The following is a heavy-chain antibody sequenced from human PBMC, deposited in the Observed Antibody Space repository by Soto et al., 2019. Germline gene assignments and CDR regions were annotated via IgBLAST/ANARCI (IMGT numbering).Heavy chain of an antibody. V-gene: IGHV1-18*03. D-gene: IGHD1-26*01. CDR2: ISAYNGNT. CDR1: GYTFTSYG. J-gene: IGHJ6*02. Sequence: QVQLVQSGAEVKKPGASVKVSCKASGYTFTSYGISWVRQAPGQGLEWMGWISAYNGNTNYAQKLQGRVTMTTDTSTSTAYMELRSLRSDDMAVYYCARVSGSYQRKRYYYYGMDVWGQGTTVTVSS. CDR3: ARVSGSYQRKRYYYYGMDV.